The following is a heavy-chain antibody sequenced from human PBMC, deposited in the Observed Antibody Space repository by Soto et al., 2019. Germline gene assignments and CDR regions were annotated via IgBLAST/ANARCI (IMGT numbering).Heavy chain of an antibody. CDR2: IIPISETT. CDR1: GGTFSSYA. CDR3: ARSQGSSTSLEIYYYYYYGMDV. V-gene: IGHV1-69*01. J-gene: IGHJ6*02. D-gene: IGHD2-2*01. Sequence: QVQLVQSGAEVKKPGSSVKVSCKASGGTFSSYAISWVRQAPGQGLEWRGGIIPISETTNYAQKFQGRVTITADESKSTAYMELSSLRSEDTAVYYCARSQGSSTSLEIYYYYYYGMDVWCQGTTVTVSS.